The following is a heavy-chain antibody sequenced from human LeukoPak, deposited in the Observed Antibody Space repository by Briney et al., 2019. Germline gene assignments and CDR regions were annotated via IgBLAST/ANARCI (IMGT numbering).Heavy chain of an antibody. Sequence: TGGSLRLSCAASGFTFSSYGMHWVREARGKGLEWVAVISYDGSNKYYADSVKGRFTISRDNSKNTLYLQMNSLRAEDTAVYYCAKAGVVVPADWGQGTLVTVSS. CDR2: ISYDGSNK. CDR1: GFTFSSYG. D-gene: IGHD2-2*01. CDR3: AKAGVVVPAD. V-gene: IGHV3-30*18. J-gene: IGHJ4*02.